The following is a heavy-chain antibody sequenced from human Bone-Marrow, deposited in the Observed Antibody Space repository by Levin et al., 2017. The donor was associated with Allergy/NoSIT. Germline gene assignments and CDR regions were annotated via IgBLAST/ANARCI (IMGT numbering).Heavy chain of an antibody. D-gene: IGHD6-19*01. Sequence: SQTLSLPCSVSGDSIRRSHYYWAWIRQPPGKGLEWIATIYYSGNTYYNPSLNSRVTISVDTSKNQFSLSVNSVTAADTAVYYCTRVYSSGWSNWFDPWGQGTLVTVSS. J-gene: IGHJ5*02. CDR1: GDSIRRSHYY. CDR2: IYYSGNT. V-gene: IGHV4-39*01. CDR3: TRVYSSGWSNWFDP.